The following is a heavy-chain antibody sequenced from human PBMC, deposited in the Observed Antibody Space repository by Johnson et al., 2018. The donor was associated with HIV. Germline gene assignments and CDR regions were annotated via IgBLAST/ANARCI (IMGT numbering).Heavy chain of an antibody. D-gene: IGHD3-22*01. CDR2: INWNGGST. V-gene: IGHV3-20*04. CDR3: VRVAYYYDSSGYSALDI. J-gene: IGHJ3*02. CDR1: GFTFDDYA. Sequence: VQLVESGGGVVRPGGSLRVSCEASGFTFDDYAMSWVRQPPGKGMEWVSGINWNGGSTGYADSVKGRSTISRDNAKNALYLQMNSLRAEDTALYYCVRVAYYYDSSGYSALDIRGQGTMCTVSS.